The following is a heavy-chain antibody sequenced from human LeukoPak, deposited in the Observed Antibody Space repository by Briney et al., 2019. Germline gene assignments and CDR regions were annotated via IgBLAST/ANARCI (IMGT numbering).Heavy chain of an antibody. CDR3: ARDASSSVGRYYYYYGMDV. CDR2: ISSSSYI. CDR1: GFTFSSYS. Sequence: GGSLRLSCAASGFTFSSYSMNWVRQAPGKGLEWVSSISSSSYIYYADSVKGRFTISRDNAKNSLYLQMNSLRAEDTAVYYCARDASSSVGRYYYYYGMDVWGQGTTVTVSS. J-gene: IGHJ6*02. V-gene: IGHV3-21*01. D-gene: IGHD6-6*01.